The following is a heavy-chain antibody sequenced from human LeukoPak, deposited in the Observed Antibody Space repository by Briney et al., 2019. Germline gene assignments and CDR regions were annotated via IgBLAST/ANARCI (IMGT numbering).Heavy chain of an antibody. Sequence: GASVKVSCKTSGYTFTGYYMHWVRQAPGQGLEWMGWISPNNGGTNFAQEFQGRVTMTRDTSISTAYMELSRLRSDDTAVYYCARVSYYYDSSSDYWGQGTLVTVSS. J-gene: IGHJ4*02. V-gene: IGHV1-2*02. CDR2: ISPNNGGT. D-gene: IGHD3-22*01. CDR3: ARVSYYYDSSSDY. CDR1: GYTFTGYY.